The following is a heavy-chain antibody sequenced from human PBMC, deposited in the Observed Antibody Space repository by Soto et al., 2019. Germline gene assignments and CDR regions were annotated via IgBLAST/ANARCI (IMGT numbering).Heavy chain of an antibody. Sequence: QVQLQESGPGLVKPAETLSLTCTVSGASISSYYWTWIRQPPGKGLEWIGYIYSSGNTNYNPSLKSRVTLSIDTSKNQFSLKLSSVTAADTAVYYCARQRGFGDIFDSWGQGTLVTVSS. J-gene: IGHJ5*01. CDR3: ARQRGFGDIFDS. CDR1: GASISSYY. CDR2: IYSSGNT. V-gene: IGHV4-59*01. D-gene: IGHD3-10*01.